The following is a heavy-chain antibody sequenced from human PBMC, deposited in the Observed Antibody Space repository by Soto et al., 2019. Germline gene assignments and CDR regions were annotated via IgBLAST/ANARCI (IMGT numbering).Heavy chain of an antibody. CDR3: ARVPPLYGRSRGYYYYMDV. CDR1: GGSISSYY. J-gene: IGHJ6*03. D-gene: IGHD4-17*01. Sequence: SETLSLTCTVSGGSISSYYWSWIRQPPGKGLEWIGYIYYSGSTNYNPSLKSRVTISVDTSKNQFSLKLSSVTAADTAVYYCARVPPLYGRSRGYYYYMDVWGKGTTVTVSS. V-gene: IGHV4-59*01. CDR2: IYYSGST.